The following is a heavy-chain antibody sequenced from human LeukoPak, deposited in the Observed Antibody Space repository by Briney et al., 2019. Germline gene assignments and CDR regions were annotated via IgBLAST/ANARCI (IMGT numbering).Heavy chain of an antibody. V-gene: IGHV3-30*18. D-gene: IGHD6-19*01. Sequence: GGSLRLSCAASGFSFSDYNMHWVRQAPGKGLEWMAVISYNGINEYYADSVKGGFTISRDNSKSTLLLQMNSLRAEDTAVYYCAKVRWDNSGWYYLDSWGQGTLVTVSS. CDR2: ISYNGINE. J-gene: IGHJ4*02. CDR1: GFSFSDYN. CDR3: AKVRWDNSGWYYLDS.